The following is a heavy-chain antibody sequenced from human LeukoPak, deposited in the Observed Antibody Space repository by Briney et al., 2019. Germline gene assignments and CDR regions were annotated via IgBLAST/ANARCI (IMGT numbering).Heavy chain of an antibody. CDR2: INPSGGST. J-gene: IGHJ4*02. Sequence: GASVKVSCKASGYTFTSYYMHWVRQAPGQGLEWMGIINPSGGSTSYAQKFQGRVTMTRDMSTSTVYMELSSLRSEDTAVYYCTRDDLRAGTPFDYWGQGTLVTVSS. CDR3: TRDDLRAGTPFDY. D-gene: IGHD1-7*01. V-gene: IGHV1-46*01. CDR1: GYTFTSYY.